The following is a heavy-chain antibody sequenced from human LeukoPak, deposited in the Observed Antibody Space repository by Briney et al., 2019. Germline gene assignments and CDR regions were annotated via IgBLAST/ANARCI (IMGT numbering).Heavy chain of an antibody. D-gene: IGHD6-13*01. V-gene: IGHV3-7*03. Sequence: GGSLRLSCAASGFPFNAYWMTWFRQAPGKGLEWVANIRQDGDTKYYVDSVKGRFTISRDNAMNSLYLQMNSLRAEDTAIYYCARSLPYGTTWYGRSDFWGQGTLVTVSS. CDR3: ARSLPYGTTWYGRSDF. CDR1: GFPFNAYW. J-gene: IGHJ4*02. CDR2: IRQDGDTK.